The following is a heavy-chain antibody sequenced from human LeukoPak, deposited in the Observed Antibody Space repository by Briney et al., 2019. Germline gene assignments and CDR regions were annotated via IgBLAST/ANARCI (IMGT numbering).Heavy chain of an antibody. D-gene: IGHD4-17*01. CDR1: GFTFSSYA. CDR3: ARVAYGDHQYFHH. V-gene: IGHV3-30-3*01. CDR2: ISYDGSNK. J-gene: IGHJ1*01. Sequence: QSGGSLRLSCAASGFTFSSYAMHWVRQAPGKGLEWVAVISYDGSNKYYADSVKGRFTISRDNSKNTLYLQMNSLRAEDTAVYYCARVAYGDHQYFHHWGQGTLATVSS.